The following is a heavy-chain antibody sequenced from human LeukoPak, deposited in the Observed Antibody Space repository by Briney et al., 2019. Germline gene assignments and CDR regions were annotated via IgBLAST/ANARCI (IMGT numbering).Heavy chain of an antibody. CDR3: ATVGNSTSLVPFGAFDI. CDR2: FDPEDGET. D-gene: IGHD2-2*01. J-gene: IGHJ3*02. V-gene: IGHV1-24*01. Sequence: ASVKVSCKVSGYTLTELSMHWVRQAPGKGLEWMGGFDPEDGETIYAQKFQGRVTMTEDTSTDTAYMELSSLRSEDTAVYYCATVGNSTSLVPFGAFDIWGQGTMVTVSS. CDR1: GYTLTELS.